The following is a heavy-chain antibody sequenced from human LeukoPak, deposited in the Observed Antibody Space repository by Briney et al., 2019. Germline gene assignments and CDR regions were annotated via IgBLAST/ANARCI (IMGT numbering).Heavy chain of an antibody. CDR2: IRQDGNTK. V-gene: IGHV3-7*01. J-gene: IGHJ4*02. CDR3: ARLSGESTIYDY. D-gene: IGHD5/OR15-5a*01. CDR1: GFTFNNYW. Sequence: GGSLRLSCAASGFTFNNYWMTWVRQAPGKPLEWVATIRQDGNTKYYLDSVKGRFIISRDNARNSLSLQMDSLRVEDTAVYYCARLSGESTIYDYWGQGTLVTVSS.